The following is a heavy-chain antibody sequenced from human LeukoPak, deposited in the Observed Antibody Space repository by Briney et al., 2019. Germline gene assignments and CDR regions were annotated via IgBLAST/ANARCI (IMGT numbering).Heavy chain of an antibody. D-gene: IGHD3-3*01. J-gene: IGHJ4*02. CDR1: GFTFSSYS. CDR3: AKVGRDYDFWSGYSFGLDY. CDR2: ISSSSNYK. Sequence: GGSLRLSCAASGFTFSSYSMNWVRQAPGKGLEWVSSISSSSNYKYYADSVKGRFTISRDNSKNTLYLQMNSLRAEDTAVYYCAKVGRDYDFWSGYSFGLDYWGQGTLVTVSS. V-gene: IGHV3-21*04.